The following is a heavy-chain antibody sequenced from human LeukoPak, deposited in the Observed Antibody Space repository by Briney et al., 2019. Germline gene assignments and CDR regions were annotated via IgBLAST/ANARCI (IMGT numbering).Heavy chain of an antibody. D-gene: IGHD3-22*01. CDR2: VYYSGST. CDR3: ARVNYDSSGYFDF. CDR1: GGSISTFY. V-gene: IGHV4-59*12. J-gene: IGHJ4*02. Sequence: SETLSLTCTVSGGSISTFYWSWLRQPPGKQLEWIGYVYYSGSTNYNPSFKTRVTISVDTSKNQFSLKLSSVTPADTAVYYCARVNYDSSGYFDFWGQGTLVTVSS.